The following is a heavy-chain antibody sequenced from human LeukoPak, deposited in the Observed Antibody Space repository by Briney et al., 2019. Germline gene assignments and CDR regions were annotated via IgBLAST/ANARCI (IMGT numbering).Heavy chain of an antibody. D-gene: IGHD1-26*01. V-gene: IGHV4-39*01. Sequence: SETLSLTCTVSGGSISSSSYYWGWIRQPPGKGLEWIGSIYYSGSTYYNPSLKSRVTISVDTSKNQFSLKLSSVTAADTAVYYCARAPPRVGATLLPSGDYWGQGTLVTVSS. CDR3: ARAPPRVGATLLPSGDY. CDR2: IYYSGST. CDR1: GGSISSSSYY. J-gene: IGHJ4*02.